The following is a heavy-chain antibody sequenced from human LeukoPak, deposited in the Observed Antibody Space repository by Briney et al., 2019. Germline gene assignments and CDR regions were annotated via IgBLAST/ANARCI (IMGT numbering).Heavy chain of an antibody. CDR3: ARFPYYYDSSGYPR. CDR1: GGSFSGYY. J-gene: IGHJ4*02. Sequence: PSETLSLTCAVYGGSFSGYYWSWIRQPPGKGLEWIGEINHSGSTNYNPSLKSRVTISVDTSKNQFSLKLSSVTAADTAVYYCARFPYYYDSSGYPRWGQGTLVTVSS. CDR2: INHSGST. D-gene: IGHD3-22*01. V-gene: IGHV4-34*01.